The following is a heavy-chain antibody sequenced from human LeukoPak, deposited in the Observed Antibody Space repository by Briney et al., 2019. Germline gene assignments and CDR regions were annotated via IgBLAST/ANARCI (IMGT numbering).Heavy chain of an antibody. J-gene: IGHJ4*02. CDR1: GFTFSSYG. CDR3: AKDAQWAFDY. V-gene: IGHV3-30*18. D-gene: IGHD1-26*01. Sequence: GGSLRLSCAASGFTFSSYGMHWVRQAPGKGLEWVAVISYDGSNKYYADSVKGRFTISRDNSKNALYLQMNSLRAEDTAVYYCAKDAQWAFDYWGQGTLVTVSS. CDR2: ISYDGSNK.